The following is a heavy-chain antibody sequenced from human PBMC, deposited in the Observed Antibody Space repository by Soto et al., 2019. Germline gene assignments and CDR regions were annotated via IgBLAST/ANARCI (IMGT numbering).Heavy chain of an antibody. CDR1: GYTFSSYA. J-gene: IGHJ4*02. V-gene: IGHV1-18*01. CDR2: ISAYSGNT. CDR3: ARDSPPSDY. Sequence: QVQLVQSGAEVKKPGASVKVSCKASGYTFSSYAITWVRQAPGQGLEWMAWISAYSGNTNYAQKIQGRVTMTTDTSTNTAYMELRSLSSDDTAVYYCARDSPPSDYWGQGTLVTVSS.